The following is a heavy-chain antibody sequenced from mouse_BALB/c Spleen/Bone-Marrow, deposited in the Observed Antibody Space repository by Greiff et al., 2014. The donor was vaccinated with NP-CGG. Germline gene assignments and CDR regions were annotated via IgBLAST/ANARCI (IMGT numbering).Heavy chain of an antibody. J-gene: IGHJ2*01. Sequence: EVQLQQSGAELVKPGASVKLSCTASGFNIKDTYMHWVKQRPEQGLEWIGRIDPANGNTKYDPKFQGKATITADTSSNTAYLQLSSLTSGDTAVYYCARYRLGTYFDYWGQSTTLTVSS. CDR1: GFNIKDTY. CDR2: IDPANGNT. CDR3: ARYRLGTYFDY. V-gene: IGHV14-3*02. D-gene: IGHD2-14*01.